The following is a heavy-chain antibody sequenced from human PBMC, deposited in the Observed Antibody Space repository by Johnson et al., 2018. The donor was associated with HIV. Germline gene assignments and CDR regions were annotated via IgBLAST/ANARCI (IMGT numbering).Heavy chain of an antibody. J-gene: IGHJ3*02. CDR2: ISYDGSNK. V-gene: IGHV3-30-3*01. CDR3: ASYSSSDAFDI. CDR1: GFTFSSYA. Sequence: QVQLVESGGGVVQPGRSLRLSCAASGFTFSSYAMHWVRQAPGKVLEWVAVISYDGSNKYYADSVKGRFTISRDNSKNTLYLQMNSLRAEDTAVYYCASYSSSDAFDIWGQGTMVTVSS. D-gene: IGHD6-6*01.